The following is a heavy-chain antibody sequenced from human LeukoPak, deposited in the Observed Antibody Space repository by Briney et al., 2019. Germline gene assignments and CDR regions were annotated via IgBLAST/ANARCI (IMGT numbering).Heavy chain of an antibody. Sequence: GGSLRLSCAASGFTFSNYWMHWVRQAPGKGLEWVSYISYSGSTIYCADSVKGRFTISRDNAKNSLYLQMNSLRAEDTAVYYCARDSTHFDYWGQGTLVTVSS. CDR2: ISYSGSTI. CDR3: ARDSTHFDY. D-gene: IGHD2-2*01. J-gene: IGHJ4*02. CDR1: GFTFSNYW. V-gene: IGHV3-11*01.